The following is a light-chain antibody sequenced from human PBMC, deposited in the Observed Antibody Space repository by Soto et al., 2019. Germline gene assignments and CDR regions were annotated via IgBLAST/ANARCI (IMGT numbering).Light chain of an antibody. J-gene: IGKJ4*01. CDR1: QTVSTN. CDR2: AAS. CDR3: QQYNNWPPLT. V-gene: IGKV3-15*01. Sequence: VMTQSPATLSVSPGERATLSCRASQTVSTNLAWYQQRPGQAPRLLIYAASARATGIPARFSGSGSGTEFTLTISSLQSGDFAVYYCQQYNNWPPLTFGGGTKVEIK.